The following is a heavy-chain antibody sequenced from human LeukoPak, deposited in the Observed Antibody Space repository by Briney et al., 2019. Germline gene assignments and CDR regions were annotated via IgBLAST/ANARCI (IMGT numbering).Heavy chain of an antibody. Sequence: PGGSLRLSCAASGFTFSSYEMNWVRQAPGKGLEWVSYISSSGSTIYYADSVKGRFTISRDNAKNSLYLQTNSLRAEDTAVYYCARAIVGGPFNYWGKGTTVTISS. V-gene: IGHV3-48*03. J-gene: IGHJ6*04. D-gene: IGHD1-26*01. CDR1: GFTFSSYE. CDR3: ARAIVGGPFNY. CDR2: ISSSGSTI.